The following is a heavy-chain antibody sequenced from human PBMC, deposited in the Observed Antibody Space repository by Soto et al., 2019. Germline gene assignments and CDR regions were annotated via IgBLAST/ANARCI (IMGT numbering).Heavy chain of an antibody. CDR1: GYTFTSYD. CDR3: ARDDPPPFLYRGPHYSYYYMDV. J-gene: IGHJ6*03. CDR2: ISSLNGIA. D-gene: IGHD2-2*01. V-gene: IGHV1-18*01. Sequence: ASVKVSCKASGYTFTSYDISWVRHAPGQGVECMGWISSLNGIANSAQKFQGRVTITSDKSTSTAYMELSSLRSEDTAVYYCARDDPPPFLYRGPHYSYYYMDVWGKGTTVTVSS.